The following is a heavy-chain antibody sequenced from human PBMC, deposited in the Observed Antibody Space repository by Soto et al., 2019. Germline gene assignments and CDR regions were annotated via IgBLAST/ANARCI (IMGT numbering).Heavy chain of an antibody. CDR1: GVSISSSNYY. CDR3: ARARGSRDPNAFKI. Sequence: SETLSLTCTVSGVSISSSNYYWGWLRQPPGKGLQWIGSIRYGESTYYNPSLHSRVTVSVDTSQNQISLHLTSVTAADTAFYHGARARGSRDPNAFKIWGGGTLVPV. D-gene: IGHD2-15*01. J-gene: IGHJ3*02. V-gene: IGHV4-39*01. CDR2: IRYGEST.